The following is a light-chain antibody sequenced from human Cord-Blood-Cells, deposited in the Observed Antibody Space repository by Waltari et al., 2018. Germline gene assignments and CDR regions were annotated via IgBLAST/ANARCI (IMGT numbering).Light chain of an antibody. Sequence: QSVLTQPPSAYGTPGQRVTISCSGSSSNIGSNYVYWYQQLPGPAPKLLIYRNNQRPSGVPDRFSGSKSGTSASLAISGLRSEDEADYYCAAWDDSLSGWVFGGGTKLTVL. CDR2: RNN. V-gene: IGLV1-47*01. J-gene: IGLJ3*02. CDR3: AAWDDSLSGWV. CDR1: SSNIGSNY.